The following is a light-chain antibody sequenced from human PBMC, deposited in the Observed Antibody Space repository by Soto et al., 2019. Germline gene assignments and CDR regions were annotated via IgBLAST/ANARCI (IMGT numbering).Light chain of an antibody. CDR3: MQALQTPIT. CDR2: LGS. Sequence: DIVMTQSPLSLPVTPGEAASISCRSSQSLLYSNGDNYLEWYLQKPGQSPQLLIYLGSNRASGVPDRFSGSGSGTDFTLKISRVEAEDVGVYYCMQALQTPITFGQGTRLEIK. CDR1: QSLLYSNGDNY. V-gene: IGKV2-28*01. J-gene: IGKJ5*01.